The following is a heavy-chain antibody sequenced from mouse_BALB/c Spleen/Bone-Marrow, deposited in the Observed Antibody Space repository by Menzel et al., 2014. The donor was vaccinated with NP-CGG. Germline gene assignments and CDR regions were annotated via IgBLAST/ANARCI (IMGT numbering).Heavy chain of an antibody. CDR2: INPSNGGT. CDR1: GYTFTSYY. CDR3: TGSRRAMDH. J-gene: IGHJ4*01. V-gene: IGHV1S81*02. Sequence: QVQLQQSGAELVKPGASVKLSCKASGYTFTSYYMCWVKQRPGQGLGWIGEINPSNGGTNFNEKFKSKATLTVDKSSSTAYMSLSSLTSENSAVYYCTGSRRAMDHWGQGTSVTVSS. D-gene: IGHD2-12*01.